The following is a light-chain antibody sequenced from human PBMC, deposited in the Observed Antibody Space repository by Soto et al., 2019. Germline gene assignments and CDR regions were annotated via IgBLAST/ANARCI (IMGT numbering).Light chain of an antibody. V-gene: IGKV3-20*01. J-gene: IGKJ2*01. CDR2: EAS. CDR1: QSVSNNW. CDR3: QQYGRSPYT. Sequence: DIILTQSPDTLSLSPGERATLSCRASQSVSNNWLAWYQQKPGQAHRLLIYEASRRPGGISDKFSGSGSGTDFTLTINRLEPEDFAVYYGQQYGRSPYTFAQGTKVEI.